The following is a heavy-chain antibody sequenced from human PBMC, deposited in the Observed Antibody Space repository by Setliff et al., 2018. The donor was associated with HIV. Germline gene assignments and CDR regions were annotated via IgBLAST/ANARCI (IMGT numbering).Heavy chain of an antibody. J-gene: IGHJ4*02. CDR3: GIDAGIYSSAYYQGNFDY. CDR2: IIPVFVTA. V-gene: IGHV1-69*06. D-gene: IGHD3-22*01. Sequence: SVKVSCKASVGTFSSYAISWVRQAPGQGLEWMGRIIPVFVTANYANKFQGRVTITADKSTSTAYMALSSLRAEDTALYYCGIDAGIYSSAYYQGNFDYWGQGTLVTVSS. CDR1: VGTFSSYA.